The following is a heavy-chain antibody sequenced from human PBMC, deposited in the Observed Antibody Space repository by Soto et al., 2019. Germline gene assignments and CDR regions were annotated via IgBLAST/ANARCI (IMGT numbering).Heavy chain of an antibody. CDR3: AGELDPYYGGNSLSLDY. J-gene: IGHJ4*02. CDR2: INPSDGST. CDR1: GYTFTTYY. Sequence: ASVKVSCKTSGYTFTTYYMHWVRQAPGQGLEWMGVINPSDGSTYSAQKFQGRVTITTDASTNTAYMELNYLRSEDSAMYFCAGELDPYYGGNSLSLDYWGQGTLVTVSS. V-gene: IGHV1-46*01. D-gene: IGHD4-17*01.